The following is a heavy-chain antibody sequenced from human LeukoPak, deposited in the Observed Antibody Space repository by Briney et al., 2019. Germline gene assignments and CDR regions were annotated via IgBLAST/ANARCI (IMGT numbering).Heavy chain of an antibody. CDR2: IYYSGST. V-gene: IGHV4-31*03. J-gene: IGHJ5*02. CDR1: GGSISSGGYY. D-gene: IGHD3-3*01. CDR3: ARVRITIFGVVIIPDSWFDP. Sequence: SETLSLTCTVSGGSISSGGYYWSWIRQHPGKGLEWIGYIYYSGSTYYNPSLKSRVTISVDTSKNQFSLKLSSVTAADTAVYYCARVRITIFGVVIIPDSWFDPWGQGTLVTVSS.